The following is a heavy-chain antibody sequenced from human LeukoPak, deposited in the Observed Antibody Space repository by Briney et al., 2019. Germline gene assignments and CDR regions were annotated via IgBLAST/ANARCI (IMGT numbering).Heavy chain of an antibody. CDR2: IIPIFGIA. CDR1: GGTFSSYA. V-gene: IGHV1-69*04. Sequence: EASVKVSCKASGGTFSSYAISWVRQAPGQGLEWMGRIIPIFGIANYAQKFQGRVTVTADKSTSTAYMELSSLRSEDTAVYYCARVPYYDILTGYYGGYFDYWGQGTLVTVSS. J-gene: IGHJ4*02. D-gene: IGHD3-9*01. CDR3: ARVPYYDILTGYYGGYFDY.